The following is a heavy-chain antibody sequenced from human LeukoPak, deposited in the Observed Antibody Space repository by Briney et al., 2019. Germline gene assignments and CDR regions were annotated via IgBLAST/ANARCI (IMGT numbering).Heavy chain of an antibody. V-gene: IGHV3-30*03. Sequence: GGSLRLSCAASGFTFSSYTMNWVRQAPGKGLEWVGVISDDGRNKKYADSVKGRFTISRDNSKDTLYLQMNSLRAEDTAVYYCARVHDYGGNPDAFDIWGQGTMVTVSS. CDR2: ISDDGRNK. J-gene: IGHJ3*02. CDR1: GFTFSSYT. CDR3: ARVHDYGGNPDAFDI. D-gene: IGHD4-23*01.